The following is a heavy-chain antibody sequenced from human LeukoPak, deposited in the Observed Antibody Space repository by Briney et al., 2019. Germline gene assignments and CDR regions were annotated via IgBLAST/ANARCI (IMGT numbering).Heavy chain of an antibody. Sequence: GRSLRLSCAASGFTFSSYGMHWVRQAPGKGLEWVAVISYDGSNKYYADSVKGRFTISRDNSKNTLYLQMNSLRAEDTAVHYCAKDLELRLGAFDIWGQGTMVTVSS. J-gene: IGHJ3*02. CDR2: ISYDGSNK. CDR1: GFTFSSYG. V-gene: IGHV3-30*18. CDR3: AKDLELRLGAFDI. D-gene: IGHD5-12*01.